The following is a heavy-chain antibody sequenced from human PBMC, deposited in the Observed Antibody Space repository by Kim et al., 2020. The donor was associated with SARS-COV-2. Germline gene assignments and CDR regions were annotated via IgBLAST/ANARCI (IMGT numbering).Heavy chain of an antibody. CDR3: ATTKGY. V-gene: IGHV4-34*01. Sequence: SETLSLTCAVYGGSFSGYYWNWIRQPPGKGLEWIGEINHSGSANYNPSLKSRVTISVDTSKNQFSLKLSSVTAADTAVYYCATTKGYWGQGTLVTVSS. CDR1: GGSFSGYY. J-gene: IGHJ4*02. CDR2: INHSGSA.